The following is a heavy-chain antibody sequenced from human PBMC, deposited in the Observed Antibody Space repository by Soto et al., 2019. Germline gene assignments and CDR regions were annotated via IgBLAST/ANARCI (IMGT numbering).Heavy chain of an antibody. CDR2: ISGGGGGT. V-gene: IGHV3-23*01. Sequence: PGGSLRLSCAASGFSFSNYAMNWVRQAPGKGLEWVSGISGGGGGTYYADSVKGRFIISRDNSKNTVYLQMNSLRAEDTAFYYCAKDPYYYDSRSWFDPWGQGTLVTVSS. D-gene: IGHD3-22*01. CDR1: GFSFSNYA. CDR3: AKDPYYYDSRSWFDP. J-gene: IGHJ5*02.